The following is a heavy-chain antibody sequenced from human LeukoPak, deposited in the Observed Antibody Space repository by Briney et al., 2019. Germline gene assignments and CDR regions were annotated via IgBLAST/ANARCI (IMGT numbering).Heavy chain of an antibody. Sequence: GGSLRLSCAASGFTFSSYAMSWVRQAPGKGLEWVSAISGSVGSTYYADSVKGRFTISRDNSKTTLYLQMNSLRAEDTAVYYCATMAFFGVVIPSSVVYWGQGTLVTVSS. D-gene: IGHD3-3*01. CDR2: ISGSVGST. J-gene: IGHJ4*02. CDR1: GFTFSSYA. CDR3: ATMAFFGVVIPSSVVY. V-gene: IGHV3-23*01.